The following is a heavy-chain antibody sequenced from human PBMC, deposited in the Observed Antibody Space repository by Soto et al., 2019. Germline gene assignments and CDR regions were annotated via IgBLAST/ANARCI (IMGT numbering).Heavy chain of an antibody. CDR1: GFTVSSNY. V-gene: IGHV3-30*18. CDR2: ISYDGSNK. D-gene: IGHD2-8*01. Sequence: PGGSLRLSCAASGFTVSSNYMSWVRQAPGKGLEWVAVISYDGSNKYYADSVKGRFTISRDNSKNTLYLQMNSLRAEDTAVYYCAKVLSVGSTQYCTNGVCYDYYYYGMDVWGQGSTVTVSS. CDR3: AKVLSVGSTQYCTNGVCYDYYYYGMDV. J-gene: IGHJ6*02.